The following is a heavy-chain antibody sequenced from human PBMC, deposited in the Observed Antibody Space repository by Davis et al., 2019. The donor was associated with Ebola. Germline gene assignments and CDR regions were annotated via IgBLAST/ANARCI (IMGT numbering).Heavy chain of an antibody. D-gene: IGHD4-17*01. CDR1: GYTFTNFY. CDR3: ATYTMTPLPFDY. J-gene: IGHJ4*02. Sequence: ASVKVSCKASGYTFTNFYMHWVRQAPGQGLEWMGLIHPNDGTTKYPQKFQDRLTITRDTSTSTVYMELSGLRPDDTAMYYCATYTMTPLPFDYWGQGTLATVSS. V-gene: IGHV1-46*01. CDR2: IHPNDGTT.